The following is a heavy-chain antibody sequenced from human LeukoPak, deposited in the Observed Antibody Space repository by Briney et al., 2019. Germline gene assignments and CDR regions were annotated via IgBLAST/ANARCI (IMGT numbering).Heavy chain of an antibody. J-gene: IGHJ5*02. D-gene: IGHD2-15*01. CDR2: IYTSGST. Sequence: SETLSLTCTVSGGSISSYYWSWIRQPAGKGLEWIGRIYTSGSTNYNPSLKSRVTMSVDTSKNQFSLKLSSVTAADTAVYYCARDPTHDLGYCSGGSCFNWFDPWGQGTLVTVPS. CDR1: GGSISSYY. CDR3: ARDPTHDLGYCSGGSCFNWFDP. V-gene: IGHV4-4*07.